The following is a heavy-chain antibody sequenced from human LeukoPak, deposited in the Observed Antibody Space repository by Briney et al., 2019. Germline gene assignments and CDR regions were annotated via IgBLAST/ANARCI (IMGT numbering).Heavy chain of an antibody. Sequence: SETLSLTCAVYGGSFSGYYWSWIRQPPGKGLEWIGEINHSGSTNYNPSLKSRDTISVDTSKNQFSLKLSSVTAADTAVYYCARGSPQTKYYYDSPGYWGQGTLVTVSS. J-gene: IGHJ4*02. D-gene: IGHD3-22*01. V-gene: IGHV4-34*01. CDR1: GGSFSGYY. CDR2: INHSGST. CDR3: ARGSPQTKYYYDSPGY.